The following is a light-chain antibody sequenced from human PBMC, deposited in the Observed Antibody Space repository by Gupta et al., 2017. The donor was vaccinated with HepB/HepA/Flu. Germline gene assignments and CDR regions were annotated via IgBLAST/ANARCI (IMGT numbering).Light chain of an antibody. CDR2: STS. Sequence: IQMTQSPSSVSASVGDRVTITCRASQDISSWLAWYQQKPGEAPRLLIYSTSTLQSGVPSRFSGSGFGREFTLTISSLQPEESANYYCRQPDSFPRSFGQGTKLEI. CDR1: QDISSW. CDR3: RQPDSFPRS. J-gene: IGKJ2*04. V-gene: IGKV1-12*01.